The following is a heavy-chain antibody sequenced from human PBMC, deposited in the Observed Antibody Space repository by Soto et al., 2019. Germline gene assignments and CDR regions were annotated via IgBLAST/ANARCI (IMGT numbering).Heavy chain of an antibody. D-gene: IGHD6-19*01. CDR1: GFSLSTSGVG. Sequence: QITLKESGPTLVKPTQTLTLTCTFSGFSLSTSGVGVGWIRQPPGKALVWLALIYWDDDKRYSPSLKSRLTTDKDTSKNQVVRTMTNMDPVDTATYYGVHSRNGWGFDYWGQGTLVTVSS. CDR3: VHSRNGWGFDY. J-gene: IGHJ4*02. CDR2: IYWDDDK. V-gene: IGHV2-5*02.